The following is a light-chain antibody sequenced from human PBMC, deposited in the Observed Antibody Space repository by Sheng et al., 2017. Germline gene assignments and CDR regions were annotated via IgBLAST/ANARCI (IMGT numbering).Light chain of an antibody. V-gene: IGLV7-43*01. Sequence: QTVVTQEPSLTVSPGGTVTLTCASSTGAVTSGYYPNWFQQKPGQAPRALIYSTSNKHPWTPARFSGSVLGGKAALTLSGAQPEDEAEYYCLLYFSAAHLVFGGGTKLTVL. CDR3: LLYFSAAHLV. CDR1: TGAVTSGYY. J-gene: IGLJ2*01. CDR2: STS.